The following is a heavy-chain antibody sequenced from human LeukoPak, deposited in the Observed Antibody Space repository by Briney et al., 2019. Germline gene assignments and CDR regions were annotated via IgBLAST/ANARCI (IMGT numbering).Heavy chain of an antibody. Sequence: GGSLRLSCAASGFTFSTYWMSWVRQAPGKGLEWVANIKQEGSEKYYLDSVKGRFTIPRDNAKNSLYLQMNSLRAEDTAVYYCARNPISPGLGDIWGQGTMVTVS. CDR1: GFTFSTYW. D-gene: IGHD3-9*01. CDR3: ARNPISPGLGDI. J-gene: IGHJ3*02. CDR2: IKQEGSEK. V-gene: IGHV3-7*01.